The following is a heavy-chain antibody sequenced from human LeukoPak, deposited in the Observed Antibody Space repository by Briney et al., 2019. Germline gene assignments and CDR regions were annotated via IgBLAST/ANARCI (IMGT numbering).Heavy chain of an antibody. CDR3: AGMTYNSSPFDP. CDR1: GYTFTPYG. J-gene: IGHJ5*02. D-gene: IGHD3-22*01. V-gene: IGHV1-3*01. Sequence: ASVKVSCKASGYTFTPYGLHWVRQVPGQRPEWMGWINSGNGNTKYSQKFQGRVSITRDTSASTAYMELSSLTSEDTAVYFCAGMTYNSSPFDPWGQGTLVTVSS. CDR2: INSGNGNT.